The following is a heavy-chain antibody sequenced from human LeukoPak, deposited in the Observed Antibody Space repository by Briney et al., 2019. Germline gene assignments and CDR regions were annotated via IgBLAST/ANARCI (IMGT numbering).Heavy chain of an antibody. CDR3: AKSIKEVVVRSGLDY. Sequence: GGSLRLSCAASGFTFSSYGMHWVRQAPGKGLEWVAVISYDGSNKYYADSVKGRFTISRDNSKNTLYLQMNSLRAEDTAVYYCAKSIKEVVVRSGLDYWGQGTLVTVSS. CDR2: ISYDGSNK. J-gene: IGHJ4*02. V-gene: IGHV3-30*18. CDR1: GFTFSSYG. D-gene: IGHD3-22*01.